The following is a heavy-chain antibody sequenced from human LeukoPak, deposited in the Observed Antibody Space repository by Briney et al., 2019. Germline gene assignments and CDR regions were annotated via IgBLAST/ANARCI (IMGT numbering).Heavy chain of an antibody. V-gene: IGHV6-1*01. Sequence: SQTLSLTCAISGDSVSSNSAAWNWIRQSPSRGLEWLGRTYYRSKWYNDYAVSVKSRITINPDTSKNQFSLQLNSVTPEEPAVYYCARDYDILIGSPYSFDYWGQGTLVTVSS. D-gene: IGHD3-9*01. CDR2: TYYRSKWYN. CDR3: ARDYDILIGSPYSFDY. J-gene: IGHJ4*02. CDR1: GDSVSSNSAA.